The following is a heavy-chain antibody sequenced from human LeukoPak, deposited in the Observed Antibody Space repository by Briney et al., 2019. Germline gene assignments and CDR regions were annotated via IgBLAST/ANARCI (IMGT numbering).Heavy chain of an antibody. CDR1: GGSISSGSYY. CDR2: IYTSGST. D-gene: IGHD3-3*01. V-gene: IGHV4-61*02. J-gene: IGHJ3*02. CDR3: ARGYYDFWSGPSRGDAFDI. Sequence: SETLSLTCTVSGGSISSGSYYWSWIRQPAGKGLEWIGRIYTSGSTNYNPSLKSRVTISVDTSKNQFSLKLSSVTAADTAVYYCARGYYDFWSGPSRGDAFDIWGQGTMVTVSS.